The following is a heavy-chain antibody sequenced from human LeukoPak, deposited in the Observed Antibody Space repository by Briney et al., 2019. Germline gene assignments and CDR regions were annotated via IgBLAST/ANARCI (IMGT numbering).Heavy chain of an antibody. V-gene: IGHV3-23*01. CDR1: QFTFTFYA. CDR2: IGDSGVPT. D-gene: IGHD3/OR15-3a*01. J-gene: IGHJ4*02. Sequence: GGSLRLSCAASQFTFTFYAMSWVRQAPGRGLEWVSSIGDSGVPTYYADSVKGRFTISRDNSQNTLYLQMDSLRADDTAVYYCAKVATWTYFDSWGQGTLVTVSS. CDR3: AKVATWTYFDS.